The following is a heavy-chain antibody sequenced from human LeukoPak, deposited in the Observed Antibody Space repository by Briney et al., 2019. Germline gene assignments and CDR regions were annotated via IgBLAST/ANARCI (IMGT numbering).Heavy chain of an antibody. CDR1: GFTFNSYA. Sequence: GGSLRLSCAASGFTFNSYARTWVRQAPGKGLEWVSSISGRGDDTYSADSVKGRFTISRDNSKNTLYLQMNSLRAEDTAVYYCAKGQSRDDFWSGYLPHFDYWGQGTLVTVFS. J-gene: IGHJ4*02. CDR3: AKGQSRDDFWSGYLPHFDY. CDR2: ISGRGDDT. D-gene: IGHD3-3*01. V-gene: IGHV3-23*01.